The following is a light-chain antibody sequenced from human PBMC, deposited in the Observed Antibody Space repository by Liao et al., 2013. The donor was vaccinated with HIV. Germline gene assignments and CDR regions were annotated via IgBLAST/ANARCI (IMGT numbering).Light chain of an antibody. J-gene: IGLJ3*02. V-gene: IGLV3-21*04. CDR1: RVGSKT. CDR3: QVWDSSSDFWV. Sequence: SYELTQPPSVSVAPGKTARITCREDRVGSKTVHWYQQRPGQAPVLVISYDSDRPAGIPDRFSGSNSGNTATLTISSVEAGDEADYFCQVWDSSSDFWVFGGGTKLTVL. CDR2: YDS.